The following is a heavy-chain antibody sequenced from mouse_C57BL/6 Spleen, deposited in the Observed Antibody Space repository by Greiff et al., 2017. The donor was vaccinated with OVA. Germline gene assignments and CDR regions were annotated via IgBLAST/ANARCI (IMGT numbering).Heavy chain of an antibody. CDR3: ARRSSPYYYAMDY. J-gene: IGHJ4*01. CDR2: IYPGSGST. D-gene: IGHD1-1*01. V-gene: IGHV1-55*01. CDR1: GYTFTSYW. Sequence: VQLQESGAELVKPGASVKMSCKASGYTFTSYWITWVKQRPGQGLEWIGDIYPGSGSTNYNEKFKSKATLTVDTSSSTAYMQLSSLTSEDSAVYYCARRSSPYYYAMDYWGQGTSVTVSS.